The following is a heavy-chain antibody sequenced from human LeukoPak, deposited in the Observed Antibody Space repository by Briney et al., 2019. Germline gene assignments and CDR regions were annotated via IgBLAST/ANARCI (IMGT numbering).Heavy chain of an antibody. D-gene: IGHD3-22*01. CDR3: ATGYDSSGYYSFDY. Sequence: GGSLRLSCAASGFTFSSYGMFWVRQAPDKGLEWVAVIWSDGSIQYYADSVKGRFTISRDNSMNTVYLQMNSLRAEDTAVYYCATGYDSSGYYSFDYWGQGTLVTISS. V-gene: IGHV3-33*01. CDR2: IWSDGSIQ. CDR1: GFTFSSYG. J-gene: IGHJ4*02.